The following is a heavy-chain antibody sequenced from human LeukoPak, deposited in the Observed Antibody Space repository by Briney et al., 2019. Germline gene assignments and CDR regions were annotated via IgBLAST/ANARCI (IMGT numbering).Heavy chain of an antibody. J-gene: IGHJ4*02. CDR2: IYHSGST. CDR1: GGSISSGGYY. CDR3: ARRVRIAARPLGYFDY. D-gene: IGHD6-6*01. V-gene: IGHV4-30-2*01. Sequence: SETLSLTCTVSGGSISSGGYYWSWIRQPPGKGLEWIGYIYHSGSTYYNPSLKSRVTISVDTSKNQFSLKLSSVTAANTAVYYCARRVRIAARPLGYFDYWGQGTLVTVSS.